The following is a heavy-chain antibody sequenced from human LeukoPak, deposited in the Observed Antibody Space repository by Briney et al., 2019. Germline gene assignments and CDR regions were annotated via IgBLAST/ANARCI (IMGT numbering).Heavy chain of an antibody. J-gene: IGHJ4*02. CDR2: IYSGGRT. D-gene: IGHD1-26*01. Sequence: GGSLRLSCAASGFTVSSNYMNWVRQAPGKGLEWVSVIYSGGRTYYADSVKGRFTISRDNSKNTLYLQMNSLRAEDTAVYYCAISGSYWAWAHWGQGTLVTISS. CDR3: AISGSYWAWAH. CDR1: GFTVSSNY. V-gene: IGHV3-66*01.